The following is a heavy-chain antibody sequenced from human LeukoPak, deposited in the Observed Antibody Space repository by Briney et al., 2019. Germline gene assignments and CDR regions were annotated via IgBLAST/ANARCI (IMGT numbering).Heavy chain of an antibody. D-gene: IGHD3-22*01. V-gene: IGHV3-11*01. CDR1: GFTFSDYY. CDR2: ISSSGSTI. J-gene: IGHJ6*03. CDR3: ARDRVSSGYLYYYMDV. Sequence: PGGSLRLSCAASGFTFSDYYMSWIRQAPGKGLEWVSYISSSGSTIYYADSVKGRFTISRDNAKNSLYLQMNSLRAEDTAVYYCARDRVSSGYLYYYMDVWGKGTTVTISS.